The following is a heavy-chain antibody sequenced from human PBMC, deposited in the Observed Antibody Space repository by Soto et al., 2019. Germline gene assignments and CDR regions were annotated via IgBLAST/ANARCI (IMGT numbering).Heavy chain of an antibody. J-gene: IGHJ4*02. V-gene: IGHV3-11*01. D-gene: IGHD3-9*01. Sequence: GGSLRLSCAASGFTFSDYYMSWIRQAPGKGLEWVSYISSSGSTIYYADSVKGRFTISRDNAKNSLYLQMNSLRAEDTAVYYCARDSGGGYDILTGYYKPKTRFDYWGQGTLVTVSS. CDR2: ISSSGSTI. CDR3: ARDSGGGYDILTGYYKPKTRFDY. CDR1: GFTFSDYY.